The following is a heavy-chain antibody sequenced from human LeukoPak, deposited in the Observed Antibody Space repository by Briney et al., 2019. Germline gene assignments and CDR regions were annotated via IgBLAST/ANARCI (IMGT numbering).Heavy chain of an antibody. Sequence: PSQTLSLTCTVSGGSINNDDYYWSWIRQHPERGLEWIGHIYYSRNTYYNPSLKSRVTISVDTSKNQFSLKLRSVTAADTAVYFCARAGYDFPLFWGQGTLVTVSS. CDR2: IYYSRNT. J-gene: IGHJ4*02. D-gene: IGHD3-3*01. V-gene: IGHV4-31*03. CDR1: GGSINNDDYY. CDR3: ARAGYDFPLF.